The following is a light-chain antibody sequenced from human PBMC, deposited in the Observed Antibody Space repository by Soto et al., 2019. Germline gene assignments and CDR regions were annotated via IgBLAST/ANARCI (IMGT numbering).Light chain of an antibody. CDR1: QSVSSNY. V-gene: IGKV3-20*01. J-gene: IGKJ5*01. Sequence: SPGTLSLSPGEGATLSCRASQSVSSNYLAWYQQKPGQAPRLLIFGASNRASDIPDRFSGSGSGTDFTLTISRLEPEDFAVYYCQQYGSSPPYTFGQGTRLEIK. CDR3: QQYGSSPPYT. CDR2: GAS.